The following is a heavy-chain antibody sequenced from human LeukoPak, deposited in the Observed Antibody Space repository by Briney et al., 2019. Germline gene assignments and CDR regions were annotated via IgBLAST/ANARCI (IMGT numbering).Heavy chain of an antibody. CDR3: ARARRRGYGSGSYGLLDY. CDR2: IYYSGST. V-gene: IGHV4-30-4*01. Sequence: PSQTLSLTCTLSGRPINSGDYYWSWVRQPPGKGLEWIGYIYYSGSTYYNPSLKSRVTISVDTSKNQFSLKLSSVTAADTAVYYCARARRRGYGSGSYGLLDYWGQGTLVTVSS. CDR1: GRPINSGDYY. D-gene: IGHD3-10*01. J-gene: IGHJ4*02.